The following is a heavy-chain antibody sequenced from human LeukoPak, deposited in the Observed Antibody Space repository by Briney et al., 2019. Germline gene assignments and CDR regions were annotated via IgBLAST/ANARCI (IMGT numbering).Heavy chain of an antibody. Sequence: GGSLRLPCVASGFTFRSSAMHWIRQAPGKGLEWVAVISYDETNKYYADSVKGRVSISRDNSKNTVYLQMNSLKVEDTAVYYCARDDYSGSEFATKSLIDYWGQGTLVTVSS. D-gene: IGHD4-11*01. J-gene: IGHJ4*02. CDR1: GFTFRSSA. V-gene: IGHV3-30*04. CDR3: ARDDYSGSEFATKSLIDY. CDR2: ISYDETNK.